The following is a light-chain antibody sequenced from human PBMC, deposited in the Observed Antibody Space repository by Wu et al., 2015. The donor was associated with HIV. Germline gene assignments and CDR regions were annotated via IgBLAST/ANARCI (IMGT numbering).Light chain of an antibody. V-gene: IGKV1-5*03. CDR3: QQYNSYSVS. CDR1: QSISSW. J-gene: IGKJ2*03. CDR2: KAS. Sequence: DIQMTQSPSTLSASVRDRVTITCRASQSISSWLAWYQQKPGKAPKLLIYKASSLESGVPSRFSGSGSGTEFTPTISSLQPDDFATYYCQQYNSYSVSFGQGTKLEIK.